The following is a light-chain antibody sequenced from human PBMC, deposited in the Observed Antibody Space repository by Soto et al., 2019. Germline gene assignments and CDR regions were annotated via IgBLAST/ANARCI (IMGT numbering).Light chain of an antibody. CDR3: NSYTSDITDV. CDR2: EVS. V-gene: IGLV2-14*01. CDR1: SSDVGGYNY. J-gene: IGLJ1*01. Sequence: QSALTQPASVSGSPGQSITISCTGTSSDVGGYNYVSWFQQHPGKAHKLMIYEVSNRPSWISDRFSGSKSVNTASLTISGRQAEDEAKYSGNSYTSDITDVSGTGTKSPS.